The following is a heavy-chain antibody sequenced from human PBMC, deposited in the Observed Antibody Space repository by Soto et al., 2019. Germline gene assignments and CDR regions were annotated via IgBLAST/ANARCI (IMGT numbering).Heavy chain of an antibody. V-gene: IGHV4-31*03. Sequence: SETLSLTCTVSGDSLSSGGPSWSWIRQHPGKGLELIGHIYDSVNTYYSPSLRSRVTMSADMSKNQISLNLRSVTAADTAVYYCARVDHRGYSEILTDYWGQGTLVTVSS. CDR3: ARVDHRGYSEILTDY. D-gene: IGHD3-9*01. J-gene: IGHJ4*02. CDR2: IYDSVNT. CDR1: GDSLSSGGPS.